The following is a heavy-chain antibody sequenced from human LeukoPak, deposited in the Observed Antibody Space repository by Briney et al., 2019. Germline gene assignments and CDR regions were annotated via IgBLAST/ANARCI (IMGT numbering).Heavy chain of an antibody. CDR2: ISYDGSNK. V-gene: IGHV3-30-3*01. CDR1: GFTFSSYA. J-gene: IGHJ6*02. CDR3: ARPIFGVVLHSYGMDV. Sequence: GGSLRLSCAASGFTFSSYAMHWVRQAPGKGLEWVAVISYDGSNKYYADSVRGRFTISRDNSKNTLYLQMNSLRAEDTAVYYCARPIFGVVLHSYGMDVWGQGTTVTVSS. D-gene: IGHD3-3*01.